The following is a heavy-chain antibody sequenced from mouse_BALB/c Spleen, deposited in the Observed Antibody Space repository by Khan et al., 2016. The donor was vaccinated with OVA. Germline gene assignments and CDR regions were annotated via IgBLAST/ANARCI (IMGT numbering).Heavy chain of an antibody. CDR3: ASEASSWDFSFPY. D-gene: IGHD4-1*01. CDR1: GYTFSNYV. Sequence: VQLQQSGPELVEPGASVKMSCKASGYTFSNYVIHWMKQKPGQGLEWIAYINPYNAGTRYNEKFKGKATLTSDISSTTAYMELNSLTYEDSAVYYCASEASSWDFSFPYWGQGTLVTVSA. J-gene: IGHJ3*01. V-gene: IGHV1S136*01. CDR2: INPYNAGT.